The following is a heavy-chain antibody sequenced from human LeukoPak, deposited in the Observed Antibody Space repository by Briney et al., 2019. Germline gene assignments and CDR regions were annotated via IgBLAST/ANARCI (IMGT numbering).Heavy chain of an antibody. D-gene: IGHD1-20*01. CDR1: GLTVSSYS. CDR2: ISSSSSTI. V-gene: IGHV3-48*01. Sequence: GGSLRLSCAASGLTVSSYSMNWVRQAPGKGLEWVSYISSSSSTIYYADSVKGRFTISRDNAKNSLYLQMNSLRTEDTAVYYCARRRYNWNAIDYWGQGTLVTVSS. J-gene: IGHJ4*02. CDR3: ARRRYNWNAIDY.